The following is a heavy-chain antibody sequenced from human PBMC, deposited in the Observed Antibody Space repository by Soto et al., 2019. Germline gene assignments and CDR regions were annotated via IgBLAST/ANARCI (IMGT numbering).Heavy chain of an antibody. CDR3: ARGNLWFGDSLDY. V-gene: IGHV1-2*02. CDR2: INPNSGGT. CDR1: GYTFTGYY. J-gene: IGHJ4*02. D-gene: IGHD3-10*01. Sequence: AASVKVSCKASGYTFTGYYMHWVRQAPGQGLEWMGWINPNSGGTNYAQKFQGRVTMTRDTSISTAYMELSRLRSDDTAVYYCARGNLWFGDSLDYWGQGTLVTVSS.